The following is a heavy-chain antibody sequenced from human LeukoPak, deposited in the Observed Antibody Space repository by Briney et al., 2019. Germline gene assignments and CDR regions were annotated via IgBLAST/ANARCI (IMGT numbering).Heavy chain of an antibody. CDR2: ISSSSSYI. CDR1: GFTFSIYS. CDR3: ARVGYSSGWYGWFDP. D-gene: IGHD6-19*01. Sequence: GGSLRLSCAASGFTFSIYSMNWVRQAPGKGLEWISSISSSSSYIYYADSVKGRFTISRDNARNSVYLQMNSLRAEDRAVYYCARVGYSSGWYGWFDPWGQGTLVTVSS. J-gene: IGHJ5*02. V-gene: IGHV3-21*01.